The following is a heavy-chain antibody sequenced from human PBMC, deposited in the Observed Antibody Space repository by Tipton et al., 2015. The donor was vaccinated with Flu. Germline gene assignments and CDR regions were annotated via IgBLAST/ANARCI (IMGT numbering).Heavy chain of an antibody. D-gene: IGHD3-10*01. CDR2: IYYSGST. CDR1: GGSISSGGYY. J-gene: IGHJ4*02. CDR3: ARVNHYYGSGSYYTLDY. V-gene: IGHV4-31*03. Sequence: TLSLTCTVSGGSISSGGYYWSWIRQHPGKGLEWIGYIYYSGSTYYNPSLKSRVTISVDTSKNQFSLKLSSVTAADTAVYYCARVNHYYGSGSYYTLDYWGQGTLVTVSS.